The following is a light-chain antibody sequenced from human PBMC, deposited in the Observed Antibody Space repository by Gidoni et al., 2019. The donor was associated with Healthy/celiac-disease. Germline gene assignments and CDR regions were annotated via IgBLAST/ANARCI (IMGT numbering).Light chain of an antibody. Sequence: EIVLTQSPATLSLSTGERATLSCRASQSVSSYVAWYQQKPGQAPRLLIYDASNRATGIPARFSGSGSGTDFTLTISSLEPEDFAVYYCQQRSNWPPVTFGPGTKVDIK. CDR1: QSVSSY. CDR3: QQRSNWPPVT. V-gene: IGKV3-11*01. J-gene: IGKJ3*01. CDR2: DAS.